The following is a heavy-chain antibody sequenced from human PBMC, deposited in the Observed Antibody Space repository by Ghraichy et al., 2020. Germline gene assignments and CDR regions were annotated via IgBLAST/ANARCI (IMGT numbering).Heavy chain of an antibody. D-gene: IGHD6-19*01. CDR3: ARDRTAVAGDWYYYYGMDV. CDR1: GFTFSSYS. CDR2: ISSSSSYI. Sequence: GGSLRLSCAASGFTFSSYSMNWVRQAPGKGLEWVSSISSSSSYIYYADSVKGRFTISRDNAKNSLYLQMNSLRAEDTVVYYCARDRTAVAGDWYYYYGMDVWGQGTTVTVSS. V-gene: IGHV3-21*01. J-gene: IGHJ6*02.